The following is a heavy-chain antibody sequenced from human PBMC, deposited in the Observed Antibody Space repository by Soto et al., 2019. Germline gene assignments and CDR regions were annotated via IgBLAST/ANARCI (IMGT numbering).Heavy chain of an antibody. J-gene: IGHJ4*02. CDR2: IWYDGSNK. CDR3: ARGHSYGPLDY. D-gene: IGHD5-18*01. V-gene: IGHV3-33*01. CDR1: GFTFSSHG. Sequence: VQLVESGGGVVQPGRSLRLSCGASGFTFSSHGMHWVRQAPGKGLEWVAVIWYDGSNKCYADSVKGRFTISRDNSKNTLYLQMDSLRVEDTAVYYCARGHSYGPLDYWGQGTLVTVSS.